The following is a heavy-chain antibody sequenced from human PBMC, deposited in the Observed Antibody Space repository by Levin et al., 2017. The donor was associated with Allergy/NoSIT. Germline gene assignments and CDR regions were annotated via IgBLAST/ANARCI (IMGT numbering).Heavy chain of an antibody. Sequence: GESLKISCQASGYTFTGYFMHWLRQAPGQGLEWMGRINPNTGDATYAQKFQGRVTMTRDTSISTAYLELSGLRSDDAAIYYCARNGYVLAATNNWFDPWGQGTLVTVSS. CDR2: INPNTGDA. CDR1: GYTFTGYF. V-gene: IGHV1-2*06. J-gene: IGHJ5*02. D-gene: IGHD2-15*01. CDR3: ARNGYVLAATNNWFDP.